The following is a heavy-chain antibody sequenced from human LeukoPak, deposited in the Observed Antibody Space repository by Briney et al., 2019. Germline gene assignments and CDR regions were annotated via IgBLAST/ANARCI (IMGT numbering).Heavy chain of an antibody. D-gene: IGHD2-2*01. CDR1: GFTFSSYG. CDR2: ISYDGSNK. Sequence: GGSLRLSCAASGFTFSSYGMHWVRQAPGKGLEWVAVISYDGSNKYYADSVKGRFTISRDNSKNTLYLQMNSLRAEDTAVYYCAKGKGDIVVVPGVAPYYYGMDVWGQGTTVTVSS. V-gene: IGHV3-30*18. J-gene: IGHJ6*02. CDR3: AKGKGDIVVVPGVAPYYYGMDV.